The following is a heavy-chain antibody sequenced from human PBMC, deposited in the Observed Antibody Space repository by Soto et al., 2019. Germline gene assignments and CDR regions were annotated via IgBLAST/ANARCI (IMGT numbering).Heavy chain of an antibody. V-gene: IGHV3-66*01. J-gene: IGHJ3*02. Sequence: EVQLVESGGGLVQPGGSLRLSCTASGFIVSDTYVNWVRQAPGKGLEWVSVISNRGDTHYADSVRGRFSLSRDISDNTLHLQMNNLRVEDTAVYYCAREPRYSRGGSCSITGDAYEIWGQGTMVTVSS. CDR1: GFIVSDTY. CDR3: AREPRYSRGGSCSITGDAYEI. CDR2: ISNRGDT. D-gene: IGHD2-15*01.